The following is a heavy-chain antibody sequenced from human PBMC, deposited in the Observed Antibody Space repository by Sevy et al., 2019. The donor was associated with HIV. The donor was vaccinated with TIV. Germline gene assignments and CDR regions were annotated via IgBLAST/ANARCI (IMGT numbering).Heavy chain of an antibody. CDR2: IWHDGSNK. Sequence: GGSLRLSCAASGFTFSSYAMHWVRQAPGKGLEWVAGIWHDGSNKLYGDSVKGRFTISRDNSKNTLYLQLNSLRAEDTAVYYCAKSMGGFDAFDIWGQGTMVTVSS. CDR3: AKSMGGFDAFDI. J-gene: IGHJ3*02. V-gene: IGHV3-33*06. CDR1: GFTFSSYA. D-gene: IGHD6-25*01.